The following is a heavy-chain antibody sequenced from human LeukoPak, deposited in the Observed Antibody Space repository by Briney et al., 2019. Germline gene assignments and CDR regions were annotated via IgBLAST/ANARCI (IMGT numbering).Heavy chain of an antibody. CDR1: GGSFSGYY. D-gene: IGHD3-22*01. Sequence: SETLSLTCAVYGGSFSGYYWSWIRQPPEKGLEWIGEINHSGSTNYNPSLKSRVTISVVTSKNQFSLKLSSVTAADTAVYYCARRRYDASGYYPSRGRYFDYWGQGTLATVSS. CDR3: ARRRYDASGYYPSRGRYFDY. J-gene: IGHJ4*02. V-gene: IGHV4-34*01. CDR2: INHSGST.